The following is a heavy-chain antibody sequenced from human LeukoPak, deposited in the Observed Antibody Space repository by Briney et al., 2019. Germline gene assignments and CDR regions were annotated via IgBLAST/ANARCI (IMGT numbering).Heavy chain of an antibody. V-gene: IGHV3-30*02. CDR2: IRYDESNK. D-gene: IGHD6-19*01. CDR1: GFIFSNYG. Sequence: GGSLRLSCAASGFIFSNYGMHWVRQAPGKGPEWVAFIRYDESNKFYADSVKGRFTISRDNSKNILFLQMNSLRAEDTAVYYCATMQWLEGVDWFDPWGQGTLVTVSS. CDR3: ATMQWLEGVDWFDP. J-gene: IGHJ5*02.